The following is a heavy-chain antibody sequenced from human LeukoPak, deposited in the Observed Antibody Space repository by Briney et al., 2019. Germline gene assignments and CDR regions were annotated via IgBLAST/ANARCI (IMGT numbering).Heavy chain of an antibody. CDR1: GYTFTGYY. CDR2: INPNGGGT. CDR3: AGGITGGDY. J-gene: IGHJ4*02. V-gene: IGHV1-2*02. D-gene: IGHD1-14*01. Sequence: ASVKVSCKASGYTFTGYYIHWVRQAPGQGLEWMGWINPNGGGTNYAQKFQGRVTMTRDTSISTAYMGMSRLRSDDTALYYCAGGITGGDYWGQGTLVTVSS.